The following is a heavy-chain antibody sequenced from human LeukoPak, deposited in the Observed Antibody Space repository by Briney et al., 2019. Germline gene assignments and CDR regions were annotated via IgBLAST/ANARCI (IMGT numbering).Heavy chain of an antibody. CDR1: GYTFTSYG. CDR2: ISAYNGNT. CDR3: ASDSDFCSGSPENHDFDI. V-gene: IGHV1-18*01. Sequence: GASVKVSCKASGYTFTSYGINWVRQAPGQGLEWMGWISAYNGNTNYAQKLHASVTMTTDTSTSTAYMAPRSLSSDDPAVYSCASDSDFCSGSPENHDFDIWGQGTMVTVSS. J-gene: IGHJ3*02. D-gene: IGHD3-3*01.